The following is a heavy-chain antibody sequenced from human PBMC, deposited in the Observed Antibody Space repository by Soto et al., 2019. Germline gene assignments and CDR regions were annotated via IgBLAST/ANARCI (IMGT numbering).Heavy chain of an antibody. V-gene: IGHV4-59*01. CDR3: ARGGPSTVTYSRWFDP. CDR2: IYYSGST. D-gene: IGHD4-17*01. J-gene: IGHJ5*02. CDR1: GGSISSYY. Sequence: PSETLSLTCTVSGGSISSYYWSWIRQPPGKGLEWIGYIYYSGSTNYNPSLKSRVTISVDTSENQFSLKLSSVTAADTAVYYCARGGPSTVTYSRWFDPWGQGTLVTVSS.